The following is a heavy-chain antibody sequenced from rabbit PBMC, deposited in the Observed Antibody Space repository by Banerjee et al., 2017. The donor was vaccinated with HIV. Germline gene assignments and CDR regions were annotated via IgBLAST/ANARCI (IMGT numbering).Heavy chain of an antibody. CDR2: IDFGIGRT. V-gene: IGHV1S43*01. J-gene: IGHJ4*01. CDR3: ARKYYFDL. CDR1: GIDFSSYYY. Sequence: QSLEESGGDLVQPGASMTLTCKASGIDFSSYYYMSWVRQAPGKGLEWIGTIDFGIGRTYYASWAKSRFTISSDNAQNTVDLQVNSLTAADTATYFCARKYYFDLWGQGTLV.